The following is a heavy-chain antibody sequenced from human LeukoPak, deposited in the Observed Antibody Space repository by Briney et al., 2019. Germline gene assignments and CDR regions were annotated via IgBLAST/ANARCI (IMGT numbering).Heavy chain of an antibody. D-gene: IGHD1-26*01. Sequence: GGSLRLSCEASGFTFSSSAMSWVRQAPGKGLEWVSGITGSGGSTYYADSVKGRFTISRDNSKNTLYLQMNSLRAEDTAVYYCAKKRVGSYAIYFDLWGRGTLVTVSS. J-gene: IGHJ2*01. CDR1: GFTFSSSA. CDR3: AKKRVGSYAIYFDL. V-gene: IGHV3-23*01. CDR2: ITGSGGST.